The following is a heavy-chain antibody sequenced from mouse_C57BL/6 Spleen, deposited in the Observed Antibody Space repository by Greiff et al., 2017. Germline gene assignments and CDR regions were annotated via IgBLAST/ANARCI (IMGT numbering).Heavy chain of an antibody. CDR3: ARGDYDGYYGFAY. V-gene: IGHV1-7*01. CDR2: INPSSGYT. D-gene: IGHD2-3*01. Sequence: QVQLQQSGAELAKPGASVKLSCKASGYTFTSYWMHWVKQRPGQGLEWIGYINPSSGYTKYNQKFKDKATLTADKSSSTAYMQLSSLSYEDSAVYYCARGDYDGYYGFAYWGQGTLVTVSA. CDR1: GYTFTSYW. J-gene: IGHJ3*01.